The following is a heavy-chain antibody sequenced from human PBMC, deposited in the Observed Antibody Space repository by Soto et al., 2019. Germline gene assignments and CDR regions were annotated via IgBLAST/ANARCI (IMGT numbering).Heavy chain of an antibody. CDR3: ARTGWDVAQLLSWDRFAMDV. V-gene: IGHV1-69*13. Sequence: SVKVSCKASGGTFSSYAISWVRQAPGQGLEWMGGIIPIFGTANYAQKFQGRVTITADESTSTASMELSSLRSEDTAVYYCARTGWDVAQLLSWDRFAMDVWGQGTTVTVSS. D-gene: IGHD2-2*01. CDR2: IIPIFGTA. J-gene: IGHJ6*02. CDR1: GGTFSSYA.